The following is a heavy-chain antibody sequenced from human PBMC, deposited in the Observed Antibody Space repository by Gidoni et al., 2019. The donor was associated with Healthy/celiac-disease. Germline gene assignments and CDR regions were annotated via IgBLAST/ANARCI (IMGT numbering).Heavy chain of an antibody. CDR3: AADLSTSYHDKRYYYGMDV. Sequence: QMQLVQSGPEVQKPGTSVHVSCKASGSTFTSSAVQWVRQARGQRIEWIGWIVVGSGNTNNAKKFQERVTITRDMSTSTAYMELSSLRSEDTAVYYCAADLSTSYHDKRYYYGMDVWGQGTTVTVSS. V-gene: IGHV1-58*01. CDR2: IVVGSGNT. D-gene: IGHD3-22*01. CDR1: GSTFTSSA. J-gene: IGHJ6*02.